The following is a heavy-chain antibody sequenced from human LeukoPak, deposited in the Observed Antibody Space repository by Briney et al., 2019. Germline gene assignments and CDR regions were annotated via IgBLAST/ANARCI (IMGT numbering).Heavy chain of an antibody. J-gene: IGHJ4*02. V-gene: IGHV3-23*01. CDR3: ATGCSSSSPRIDY. CDR1: GFTFSSYA. CDR2: ISISGGNT. D-gene: IGHD6-13*01. Sequence: GGSLRLSCAASGFTFSSYAMSWVRQAPGKGLEWVSSISISGGNTYYADSLKGRFIISRDNSKNTLFLQMNSLRAEDTAVYHCATGCSSSSPRIDYWGQGTLVTVSS.